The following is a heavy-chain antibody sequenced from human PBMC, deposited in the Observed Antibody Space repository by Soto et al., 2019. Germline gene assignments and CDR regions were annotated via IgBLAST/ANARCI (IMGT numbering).Heavy chain of an antibody. V-gene: IGHV3-33*01. CDR3: AFGNLSYYFDY. J-gene: IGHJ4*02. Sequence: PVGSLRLSCAASGFTFSGFGMHLVRQAPGKGLEWVAIIWYDGSDKYYADSVKGRFTISRDNSKNTLYLQMNSLRAEDTAVYHCAFGNLSYYFDYWGQGTPVTVSS. CDR2: IWYDGSDK. D-gene: IGHD3-16*01. CDR1: GFTFSGFG.